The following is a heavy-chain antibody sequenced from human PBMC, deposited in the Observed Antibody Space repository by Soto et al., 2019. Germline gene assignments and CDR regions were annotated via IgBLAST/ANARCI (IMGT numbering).Heavy chain of an antibody. Sequence: QVQLVQSGAEVKKPGSSVKVSCKASGGTFSSYAISWVRQAPGQGLEWMGGIIPIFGTANYAQKIQGRVTITADESTSTAYMELSSLRSEDTAVYYCARNGLGSGYYRESRWFDPWGQGTLVTVSS. V-gene: IGHV1-69*01. D-gene: IGHD3-3*01. J-gene: IGHJ5*02. CDR2: IIPIFGTA. CDR1: GGTFSSYA. CDR3: ARNGLGSGYYRESRWFDP.